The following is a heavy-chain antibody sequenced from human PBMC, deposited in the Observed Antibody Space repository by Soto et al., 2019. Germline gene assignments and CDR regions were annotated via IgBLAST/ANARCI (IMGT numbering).Heavy chain of an antibody. D-gene: IGHD5-18*01. J-gene: IGHJ4*02. CDR3: ARGLRLWNKSHFDY. CDR1: GGSFSGYY. Sequence: SETLSLTCAVYGGSFSGYYWSWIRQPPGKGLEWIGEINHSGSTNYNPSLKSRVTISVDTSKNQFSLKLSSVTAADTAVYYCARGLRLWNKSHFDYWGQGTLVTVSS. CDR2: INHSGST. V-gene: IGHV4-34*01.